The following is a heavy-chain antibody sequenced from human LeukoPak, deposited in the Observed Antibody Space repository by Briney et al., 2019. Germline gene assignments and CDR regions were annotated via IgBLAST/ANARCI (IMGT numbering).Heavy chain of an antibody. CDR3: ARDLLWFGEAGDSY. D-gene: IGHD3-10*01. V-gene: IGHV3-23*01. J-gene: IGHJ4*02. CDR2: ITGSGGTT. CDR1: GITFSFYG. Sequence: GGTLRLSCEASGITFSFYGMSWVRQAPGKGLEWVSAITGSGGTTYYADSMKGRFTISRDNAKNSLYLQMNSLRAEDTAVYYCARDLLWFGEAGDSYWGQGSLVTVSS.